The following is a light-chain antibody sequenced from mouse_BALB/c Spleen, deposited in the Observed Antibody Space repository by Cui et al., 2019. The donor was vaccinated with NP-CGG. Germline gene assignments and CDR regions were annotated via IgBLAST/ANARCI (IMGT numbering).Light chain of an antibody. CDR1: TGAVTTRNY. CDR3: ALWYSNHWV. J-gene: IGLJ1*01. Sequence: QAVVTQESALTTSPGETVTLTCRSSTGAVTTRNYANWVQEKPDHLFTGLIGGTNNRAPGVPARFSGSLIGDKAALTITGAQTEDEAIYFCALWYSNHWVVGGGTKLTVL. V-gene: IGLV1*01. CDR2: GTN.